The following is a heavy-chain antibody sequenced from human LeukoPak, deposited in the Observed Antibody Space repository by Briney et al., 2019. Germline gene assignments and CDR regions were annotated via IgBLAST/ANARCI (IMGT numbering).Heavy chain of an antibody. Sequence: GGSLRLSCAASGFTFSNYAMHWARQAPGKGLEWVAFISHDRSNDCHADSVKGRFTISRDNSKNTLYLQMNSLTDEDTAVYYCARDLSGSYMSDYWGQGTLVTVSS. CDR1: GFTFSNYA. J-gene: IGHJ4*02. CDR2: ISHDRSND. CDR3: ARDLSGSYMSDY. D-gene: IGHD3-10*01. V-gene: IGHV3-30-3*01.